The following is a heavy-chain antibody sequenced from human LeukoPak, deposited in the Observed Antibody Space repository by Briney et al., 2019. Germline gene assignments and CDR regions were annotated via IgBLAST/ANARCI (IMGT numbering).Heavy chain of an antibody. Sequence: GESLKISCAASGFTFSSYGMHWVRQAPGKGLEWVAVIWYDGSSKHYTDSVKGRFTISRDNSKSTLYLQMNSLRAEDTAVYYCASLTMVRGFEKFDPWGQGTLVTVSS. CDR2: IWYDGSSK. J-gene: IGHJ5*02. CDR1: GFTFSSYG. CDR3: ASLTMVRGFEKFDP. V-gene: IGHV3-33*01. D-gene: IGHD3-10*01.